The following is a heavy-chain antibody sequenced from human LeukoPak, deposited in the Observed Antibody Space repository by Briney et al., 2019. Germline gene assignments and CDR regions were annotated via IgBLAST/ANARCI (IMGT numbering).Heavy chain of an antibody. J-gene: IGHJ5*02. CDR1: GFTFNTYW. Sequence: GGSLRLSCAASGFTFNTYWMHWVRQAPGKGLVWVSRINSDGSSTSYADSVKGRFTISRDNSKNTLYLQMNSLRAEDTAIYYCAKSATGTTSNWFDPWGQGTLVTVSS. CDR2: INSDGSST. V-gene: IGHV3-74*01. CDR3: AKSATGTTSNWFDP. D-gene: IGHD1-7*01.